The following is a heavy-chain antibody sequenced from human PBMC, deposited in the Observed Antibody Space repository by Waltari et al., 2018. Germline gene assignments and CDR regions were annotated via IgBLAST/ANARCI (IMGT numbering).Heavy chain of an antibody. D-gene: IGHD3-16*01. Sequence: DVQLLESGGGVVQRGGSLRVACTASGIPFSPYAMAWVRQGLGQGLEGVSTISGGGKETYYADSVKGRFTISRDNSKNTVFLQMNMLRVEDTANYYCAKALGIMGFDCWGQGTLVAVAS. CDR2: ISGGGKET. J-gene: IGHJ4*02. CDR3: AKALGIMGFDC. V-gene: IGHV3-23*01. CDR1: GIPFSPYA.